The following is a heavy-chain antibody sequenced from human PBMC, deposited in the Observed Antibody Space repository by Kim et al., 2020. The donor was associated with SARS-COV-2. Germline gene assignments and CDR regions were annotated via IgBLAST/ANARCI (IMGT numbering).Heavy chain of an antibody. D-gene: IGHD3-22*01. J-gene: IGHJ4*02. CDR2: IYYSGST. Sequence: SETLSLTCTVSGGYISSSSYYWGWIRQPPGKGLEWIGSIYYSGSTYYNPSLKSRVTISVDTSKNQFSLKLSSVTAADTAVYYCARFYDSSGYSDYWGQGTLVTVSS. CDR3: ARFYDSSGYSDY. CDR1: GGYISSSSYY. V-gene: IGHV4-39*01.